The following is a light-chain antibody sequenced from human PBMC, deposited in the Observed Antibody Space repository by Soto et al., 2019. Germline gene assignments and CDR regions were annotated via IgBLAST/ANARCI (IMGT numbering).Light chain of an antibody. CDR1: QSISSW. Sequence: DIQMTQSPSTLSASVGDRVTITCRASQSISSWLAWYQQKPGKAPKLLIYKASSLESGVPSRFSGSGSGTEFTLTISSLQPDDFATYYCQQYNSYPWTFCQGTNVEIK. J-gene: IGKJ1*01. CDR2: KAS. CDR3: QQYNSYPWT. V-gene: IGKV1-5*03.